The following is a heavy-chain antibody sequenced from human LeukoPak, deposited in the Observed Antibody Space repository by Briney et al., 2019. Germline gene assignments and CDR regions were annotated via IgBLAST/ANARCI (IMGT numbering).Heavy chain of an antibody. CDR2: TSGSGDNT. D-gene: IGHD4-11*01. Sequence: PGGSLRLSCAASGFSLSSYTMNWVRRAPGKGLEWVSSTSGSGDNTYYADSVKGRFTISRDNSKNTLYLQMNSLRAEDTAVYYCARRRDSAFDYWGQGTLVTVSS. V-gene: IGHV3-23*01. CDR1: GFSLSSYT. CDR3: ARRRDSAFDY. J-gene: IGHJ4*02.